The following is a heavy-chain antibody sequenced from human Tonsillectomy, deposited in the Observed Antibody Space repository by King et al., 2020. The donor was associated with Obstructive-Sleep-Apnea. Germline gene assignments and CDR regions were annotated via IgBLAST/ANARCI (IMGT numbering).Heavy chain of an antibody. V-gene: IGHV4-30-4*01. CDR2: IYYSGST. J-gene: IGHJ6*02. Sequence: VQLQESGPGLVKPSQTLSLTCTGSGGSISSDDYYWSWIRQPPGKGLEWIGYIYYSGSTYYSPSLKSRLNISVETSKNQFSLKLSSVTAADTAGYYCARGSDQSSYGYGGDVDGMDVWGQGTTVTVSS. CDR3: ARGSDQSSYGYGGDVDGMDV. CDR1: GGSISSDDYY. D-gene: IGHD4-23*01.